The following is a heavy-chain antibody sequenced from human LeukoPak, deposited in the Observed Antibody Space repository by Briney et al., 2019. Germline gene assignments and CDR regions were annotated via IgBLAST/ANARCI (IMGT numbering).Heavy chain of an antibody. Sequence: SETLSLTCAVYGGSFSGYYWSWIRQPPGKGLEWIGEINHSGSTNYNPSLKSRVTISVDTSKNQFSLKLSSVTAADTTVYYCARGLRSYGSGSTFDYWGQGTLVTVSS. CDR3: ARGLRSYGSGSTFDY. CDR1: GGSFSGYY. V-gene: IGHV4-34*01. D-gene: IGHD3-10*01. CDR2: INHSGST. J-gene: IGHJ4*02.